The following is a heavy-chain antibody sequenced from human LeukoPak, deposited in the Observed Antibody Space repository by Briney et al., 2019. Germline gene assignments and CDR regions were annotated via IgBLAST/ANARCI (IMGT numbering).Heavy chain of an antibody. CDR2: INPSGGST. CDR1: GYTFTSYY. D-gene: IGHD2-21*01. J-gene: IGHJ4*02. V-gene: IGHV1-46*01. CDR3: ARDQYVALRFYYFDY. Sequence: ASVKVSCKASGYTFTSYYMHWVRQAPGQGLEWMGIINPSGGSTSYAQKFQGRVTMTRDTSTSTAYMELSSLRSEDTAVYYCARDQYVALRFYYFDYWGQGTLVTVSS.